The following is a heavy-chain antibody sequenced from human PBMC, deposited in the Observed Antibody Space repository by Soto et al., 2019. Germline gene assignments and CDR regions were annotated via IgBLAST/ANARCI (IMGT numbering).Heavy chain of an antibody. CDR3: ARGTPIPSYDFWSGYYTYYFDY. CDR2: INPSGGST. CDR1: GYTFTSYY. J-gene: IGHJ4*02. V-gene: IGHV1-46*03. D-gene: IGHD3-3*01. Sequence: QVQLVQSGAEVKKPGASVKVSCKASGYTFTSYYMHWVRQAPGQGLEWMGIINPSGGSTSYAQKCQGRVTMTRDTSTSTVYMELSSLRSEDTAVYYCARGTPIPSYDFWSGYYTYYFDYWGQGTLVTVSS.